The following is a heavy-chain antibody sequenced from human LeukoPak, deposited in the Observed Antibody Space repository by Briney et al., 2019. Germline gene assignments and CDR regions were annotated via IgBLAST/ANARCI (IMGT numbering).Heavy chain of an antibody. D-gene: IGHD6-19*01. J-gene: IGHJ4*02. CDR1: GYSISSSNW. CDR3: ARSGYNSGWYFDY. V-gene: IGHV4-28*01. CDR2: IYYSGST. Sequence: PSETLSLTCAVSGYSISSSNWWGWIRQPPGKGLEWIGYIYYSGSTYYNPSLKSRVTMSVDTSKNQFSLKLSSVTAVDTAVYYCARSGYNSGWYFDYWGQGTLVTVSS.